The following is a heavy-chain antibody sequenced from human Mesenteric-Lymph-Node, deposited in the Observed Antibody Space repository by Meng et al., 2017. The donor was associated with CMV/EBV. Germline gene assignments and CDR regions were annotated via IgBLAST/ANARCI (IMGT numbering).Heavy chain of an antibody. CDR2: IIPILGIA. Sequence: SVKVSCKASGGTFSSYAISWVRQAPGQGLEWMGGIIPILGIANYAQKFQGRVTITADKSTSTAYMELSSLRSEDTAVYYCARELTRLTPYYYGMDVWGQGTTVTVSS. D-gene: IGHD6-6*01. CDR1: GGTFSSYA. CDR3: ARELTRLTPYYYGMDV. J-gene: IGHJ6*02. V-gene: IGHV1-69*10.